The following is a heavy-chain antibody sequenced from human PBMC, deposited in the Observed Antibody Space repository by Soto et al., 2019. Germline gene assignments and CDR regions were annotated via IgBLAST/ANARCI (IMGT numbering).Heavy chain of an antibody. Sequence: QVQLVESGGGVVQPGRSLRLSCAASGLTFSAAGMHWVRQAPGKGLEWVAFIANDGRSESYVDSVKGRFTISRDNSQNRLYLQMNDLRAEDTAVYYCAKDKGRTAIDYWGQGTLVSVSS. V-gene: IGHV3-30*18. CDR2: IANDGRSE. J-gene: IGHJ4*02. CDR1: GLTFSAAG. CDR3: AKDKGRTAIDY.